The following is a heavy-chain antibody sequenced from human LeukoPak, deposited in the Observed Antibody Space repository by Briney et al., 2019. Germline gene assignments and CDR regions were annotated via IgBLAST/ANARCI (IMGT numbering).Heavy chain of an antibody. CDR3: ARLEGRGGDSLDY. J-gene: IGHJ4*02. CDR1: GYSFTGYY. Sequence: GASVKVSCKASGYSFTGYYMHWVRQAPGLGLEWMGWINPNSGVTNYAQKFQGRVTMTRDTSISTAYLQWSSLKASDTAMYYCARLEGRGGDSLDYWGQGTLVTVSS. CDR2: INPNSGVT. D-gene: IGHD2-21*02. V-gene: IGHV1-2*02.